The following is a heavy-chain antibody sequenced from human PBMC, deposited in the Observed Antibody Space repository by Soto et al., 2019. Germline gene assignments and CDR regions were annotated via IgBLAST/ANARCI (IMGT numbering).Heavy chain of an antibody. D-gene: IGHD3-10*02. CDR3: ARGEACSGSFPFDY. V-gene: IGHV1-2*04. CDR2: INPNSGGT. Sequence: ASVKVSCKASGYTFTGYYMHWVRQAPGQGLEWMGWINPNSGGTNYAQKFQGWVTMTRDTSISTAYMELSRLRSDDTAVYYCARGEACSGSFPFDYWGQGTLVTVSS. CDR1: GYTFTGYY. J-gene: IGHJ4*02.